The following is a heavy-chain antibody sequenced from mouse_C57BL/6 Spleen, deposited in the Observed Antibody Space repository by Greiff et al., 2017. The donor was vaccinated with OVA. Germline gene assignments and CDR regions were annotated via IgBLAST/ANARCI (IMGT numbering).Heavy chain of an antibody. Sequence: QVQLQQPGAELVKPGASVKLSCKASGYTFTSYWMQWVKQRPGQGLEWIGEIDPSDSYTNYNQKFKGKATLTVDTSSSTAYIQLSSLTSEDSAVYYCASRYDGDYWGQGTTLTVSS. CDR3: ASRYDGDY. J-gene: IGHJ2*01. V-gene: IGHV1-50*01. CDR2: IDPSDSYT. D-gene: IGHD2-3*01. CDR1: GYTFTSYW.